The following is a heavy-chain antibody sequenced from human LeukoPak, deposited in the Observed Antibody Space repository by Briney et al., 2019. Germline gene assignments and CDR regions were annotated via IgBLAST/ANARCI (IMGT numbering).Heavy chain of an antibody. D-gene: IGHD3-22*01. CDR2: IIGSGGST. J-gene: IGHJ3*02. V-gene: IGHV3-23*01. CDR1: GFTFSSYA. CDR3: AKDWLYYYDSSGYAFDI. Sequence: GGSLRLSCAASGFTFSSYAMSWVRQAPGKGLEWVSAIIGSGGSTYYADSVKGRFTISRDNSKNTLYLQMNSLRAEDTAVYYCAKDWLYYYDSSGYAFDIWGQGTMVTVSS.